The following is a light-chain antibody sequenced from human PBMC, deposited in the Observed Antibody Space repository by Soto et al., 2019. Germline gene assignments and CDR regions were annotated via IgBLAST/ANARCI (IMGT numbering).Light chain of an antibody. CDR2: GAT. V-gene: IGKV3-20*01. Sequence: DIVLTQAPATLSVSLGERVTISCRASQSISRYLTWYQQKPGQGPRLLIYGATTRPTGIPDRFSGSGSGTDFTLTITRLEPEDFAAYYCQQYAASPRTFGGGTKVDI. J-gene: IGKJ4*01. CDR1: QSISRY. CDR3: QQYAASPRT.